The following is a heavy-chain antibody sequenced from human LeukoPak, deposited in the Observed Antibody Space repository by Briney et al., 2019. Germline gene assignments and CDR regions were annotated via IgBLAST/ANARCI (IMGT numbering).Heavy chain of an antibody. J-gene: IGHJ6*02. V-gene: IGHV3-21*01. CDR1: GFTFSSYS. D-gene: IGHD2-2*01. CDR2: ISSSSSYI. CDR3: ARETDRYCSSTSCYGYYYYGMDV. Sequence: GGSLRLSCAASGFTFSSYSMNWVRQAPGEGLEWVSSISSSSSYIYYADSVKGRFTISRDNAKNSLYLQMNSLRAEDTAVYYCARETDRYCSSTSCYGYYYYGMDVWGQGTTVTVSS.